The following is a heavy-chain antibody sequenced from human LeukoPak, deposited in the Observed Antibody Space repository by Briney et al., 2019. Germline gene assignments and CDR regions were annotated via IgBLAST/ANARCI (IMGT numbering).Heavy chain of an antibody. V-gene: IGHV4-38-2*02. Sequence: PSETLSLTCTVSGYSISSGYYWGWIRQPPGKGLEWIGSIYYSGSTYYNPSLKSRVTISVDTSKNQFSLKLSSVTAADTAVYYCARKYCSSTSCYYAYWGQGTLVTVSS. J-gene: IGHJ4*02. D-gene: IGHD2-2*01. CDR3: ARKYCSSTSCYYAY. CDR2: IYYSGST. CDR1: GYSISSGYY.